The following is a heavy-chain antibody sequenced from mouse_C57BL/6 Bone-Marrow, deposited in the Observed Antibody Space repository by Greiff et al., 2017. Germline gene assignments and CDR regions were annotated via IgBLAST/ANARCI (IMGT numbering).Heavy chain of an antibody. CDR2: INPGSGGT. V-gene: IGHV1-54*01. J-gene: IGHJ3*01. CDR1: GYAFTNYL. D-gene: IGHD2-1*01. Sequence: QVQLQQSGAELVRPGTSVKVSCKASGYAFTNYLIEWVKQRPGQGLAWIGVINPGSGGTNYTEKFKGKATLTADKSSSTAYMQLSSLTSEDSAVYFCARRYYGNSCAYWGQGTLVTVSA. CDR3: ARRYYGNSCAY.